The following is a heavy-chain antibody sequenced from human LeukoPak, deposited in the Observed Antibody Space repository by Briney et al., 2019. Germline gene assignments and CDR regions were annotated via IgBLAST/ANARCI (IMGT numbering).Heavy chain of an antibody. CDR3: ARDRYYYDSSGYYFYDY. V-gene: IGHV3-48*03. D-gene: IGHD3-22*01. Sequence: PGGSLRLSCAASGFTFSSYEMNWVRQAPGKGLEWVSYISSSGSTIYYADSVKGRFTISRDNAKNSLYLQMNSLRAEDTAVYYCARDRYYYDSSGYYFYDYWGQGTLSPSPQ. CDR2: ISSSGSTI. CDR1: GFTFSSYE. J-gene: IGHJ4*02.